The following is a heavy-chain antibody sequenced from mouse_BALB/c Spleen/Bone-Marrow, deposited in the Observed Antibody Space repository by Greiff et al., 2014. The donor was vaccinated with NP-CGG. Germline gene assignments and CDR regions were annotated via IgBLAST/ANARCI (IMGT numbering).Heavy chain of an antibody. D-gene: IGHD4-1*01. Sequence: VQLQQSGTVLARPGASLRMSCKASGYTFTNYWINWIKQRPGRGLEWIGAIYPGNNDAKYTQKFKAKAKLTAVTSTSTADMELSSLTNEDSAVYYCARNWDWVFAYWGQGTLVTVPA. CDR1: GYTFTNYW. CDR2: IYPGNNDA. CDR3: ARNWDWVFAY. J-gene: IGHJ3*01. V-gene: IGHV1-5*01.